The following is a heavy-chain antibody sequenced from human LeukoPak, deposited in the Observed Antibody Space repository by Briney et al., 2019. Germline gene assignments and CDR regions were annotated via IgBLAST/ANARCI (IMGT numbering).Heavy chain of an antibody. CDR1: GFTVSSNY. CDR2: IYYSGST. V-gene: IGHV4-39*07. J-gene: IGHJ4*02. D-gene: IGHD6-6*01. Sequence: PGGSLRLSCAASGFTVSSNYMSWVRQPPGKGLEWIGSIYYSGSTYYNPSLKSRVTISVDTSKNQFSLKLSSVTAADTAVYYCARVGEQLATRWGQGTLVTVSS. CDR3: ARVGEQLATR.